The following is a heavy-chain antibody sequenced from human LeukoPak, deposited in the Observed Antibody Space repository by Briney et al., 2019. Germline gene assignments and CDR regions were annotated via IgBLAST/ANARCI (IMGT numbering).Heavy chain of an antibody. CDR1: GFTFSSYS. CDR2: ISSSSSYI. CDR3: ARGLGRGDDAFDI. V-gene: IGHV3-21*01. J-gene: IGHJ3*02. D-gene: IGHD3-10*01. Sequence: PGGSLRLSCAASGFTFSSYSTNWVRQAPGKGLEWVSSISSSSSYIYYADSVKGRFTISRDNAKNSLYLQMNSLRAEDTAVYYCARGLGRGDDAFDIWGQGAMVTVSS.